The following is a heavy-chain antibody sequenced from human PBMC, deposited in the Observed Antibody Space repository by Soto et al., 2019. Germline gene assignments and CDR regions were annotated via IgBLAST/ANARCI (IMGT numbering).Heavy chain of an antibody. D-gene: IGHD3-16*02. Sequence: SETLSLTCAVSSGSISSSNLWSWVRQPPGKGLEWIGEIYHSGSTNYNPSLKSRVTISVDKSKNQFSLKLSSVTAADTAVYYCARGQHDYIWGSYRFDYWGQGTLVTVSS. V-gene: IGHV4-4*02. CDR1: SGSISSSNL. CDR3: ARGQHDYIWGSYRFDY. J-gene: IGHJ4*02. CDR2: IYHSGST.